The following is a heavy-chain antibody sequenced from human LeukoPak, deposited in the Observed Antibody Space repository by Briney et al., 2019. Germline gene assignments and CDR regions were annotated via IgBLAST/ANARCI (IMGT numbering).Heavy chain of an antibody. CDR1: GFTVSSNY. Sequence: PGGSLRLSCAASGFTVSSNYMSWVRQAPGKGQEWVSVIYSGGSTYYADSAKGRFTISSDNSKNALYLQMNSLRAEDTAVYYCARGGSYSAASFDYWGQGTLVTVSS. CDR3: ARGGSYSAASFDY. V-gene: IGHV3-53*01. D-gene: IGHD1-26*01. CDR2: IYSGGST. J-gene: IGHJ4*02.